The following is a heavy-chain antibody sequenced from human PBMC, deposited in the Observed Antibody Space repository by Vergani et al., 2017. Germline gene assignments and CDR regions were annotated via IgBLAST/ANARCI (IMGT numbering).Heavy chain of an antibody. D-gene: IGHD3-10*01. CDR3: ARGRVLLGEYYGMDV. CDR1: GFTFSSYA. CDR2: ISSNGGST. Sequence: VQLVESGGGLVQPGGSLRLSCSASGFTFSSYAMHWVRQAPGKGLEYVSAISSNGGSTYYADSVKGRFTISRDNSKNTLYLQMNSLRAEDTAVYYCARGRVLLGEYYGMDVWGQGTTVTVSS. J-gene: IGHJ6*02. V-gene: IGHV3-64*04.